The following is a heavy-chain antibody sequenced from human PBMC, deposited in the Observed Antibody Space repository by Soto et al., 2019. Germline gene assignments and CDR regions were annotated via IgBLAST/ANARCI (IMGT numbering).Heavy chain of an antibody. CDR3: ARDNYGRMLDY. CDR2: IFFSGNT. D-gene: IGHD4-17*01. CDR1: GGSILNGGHY. Sequence: SETLSLTCTVSGGSILNGGHYWTWIRQHPGKGLEWIGKIFFSGNTHYNPALKSRLTFSVDTAKNQFSLRLTSVTAADTATYYCARDNYGRMLDYWGPGTLVTVSS. V-gene: IGHV4-31*03. J-gene: IGHJ4*02.